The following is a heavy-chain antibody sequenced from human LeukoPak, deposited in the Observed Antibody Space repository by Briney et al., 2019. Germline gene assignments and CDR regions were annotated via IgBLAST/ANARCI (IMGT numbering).Heavy chain of an antibody. Sequence: PGGSLRLSCAASGLTFSNYAMHWVRQAPGKGLEWVSGISSSGGSTHYADSVKGRFTISRDNSKNTLYLQMNSLTADATAVYYCAKEGILWEVLAYFDYWGQGTLVTVSS. J-gene: IGHJ4*02. D-gene: IGHD2-15*01. CDR3: AKEGILWEVLAYFDY. CDR2: ISSSGGST. V-gene: IGHV3-23*01. CDR1: GLTFSNYA.